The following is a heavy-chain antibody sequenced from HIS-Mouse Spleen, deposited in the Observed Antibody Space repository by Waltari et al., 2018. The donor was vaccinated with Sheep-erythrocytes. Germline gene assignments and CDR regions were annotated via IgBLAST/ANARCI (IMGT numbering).Heavy chain of an antibody. J-gene: IGHJ5*02. CDR2: MNPNSGNT. V-gene: IGHV1-8*01. Sequence: QVQLVQSGAEVKKPGASVKVSCKASGYTFTSYDINGVRPATGQGLEWMGWMNPNSGNTGYAQKFQGRVTMTRNTSISTAYMELSSLRSEDTAVYYCARGIAAAGTDWFDPWGQGTLVTVSS. CDR1: GYTFTSYD. CDR3: ARGIAAAGTDWFDP. D-gene: IGHD6-13*01.